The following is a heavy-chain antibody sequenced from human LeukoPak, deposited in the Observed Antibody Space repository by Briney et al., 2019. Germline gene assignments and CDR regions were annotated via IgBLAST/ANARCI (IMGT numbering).Heavy chain of an antibody. D-gene: IGHD3-3*01. CDR1: GFTFSNAW. V-gene: IGHV3-15*01. CDR2: IKSKTDGGTT. J-gene: IGHJ4*02. Sequence: GGSLRLSCAASGFTFSNAWMSWVRQSPGKGLEWVGRIKSKTDGGTTDYAAPVKGRFTISRDDSKNTLYLQMNSLKTEDTAVYYCTTDSPTIFGVVINFDYWGQGTLVTVSS. CDR3: TTDSPTIFGVVINFDY.